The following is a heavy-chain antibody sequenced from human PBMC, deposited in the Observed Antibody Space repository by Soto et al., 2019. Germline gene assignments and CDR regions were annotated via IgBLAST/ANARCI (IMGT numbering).Heavy chain of an antibody. Sequence: EVQLVESGGGLVKPVGSLRLSCAASGFTFSSYSMNWVRQAPGKGLEWVSSISSSSSYIYYADSVKGRFTISRDNAKNSLYLQMNSLRAEDTAVYYCARDNDSSGYYYVNAFDIWGQGTMVTVSS. CDR1: GFTFSSYS. CDR3: ARDNDSSGYYYVNAFDI. D-gene: IGHD3-22*01. V-gene: IGHV3-21*01. J-gene: IGHJ3*02. CDR2: ISSSSSYI.